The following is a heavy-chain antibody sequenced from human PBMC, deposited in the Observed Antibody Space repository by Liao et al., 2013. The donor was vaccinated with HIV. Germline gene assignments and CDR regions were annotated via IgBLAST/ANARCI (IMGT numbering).Heavy chain of an antibody. CDR2: IYYSGST. J-gene: IGHJ3*02. V-gene: IGHV4-30-4*08. D-gene: IGHD4-17*01. CDR3: ATEGRGPTVPGGAFDI. Sequence: QVQLQESGPGLVKASQTLSLTCIVSGGTITSADYYWSWIRQTPGKGREWIGYIYYSGSTYYNPSLRSRVTISVDTSKTQFSLRLSSVTAADTAIYYCATEGRGPTVPGGAFDIWGQGTNGHRLL. CDR1: GGTITSADYY.